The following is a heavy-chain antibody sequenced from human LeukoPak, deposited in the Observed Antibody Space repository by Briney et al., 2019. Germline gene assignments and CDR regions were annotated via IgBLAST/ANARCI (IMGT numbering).Heavy chain of an antibody. CDR1: GGTFSSYA. J-gene: IGHJ4*02. V-gene: IGHV1-69*01. CDR2: IIPIFGTA. D-gene: IGHD3-3*01. CDR3: AREYDFWSGYPLVPFDY. Sequence: GASVNVSCKASGGTFSSYAISWVRQAPGQGLEWMGGIIPIFGTANYAQKFQGRVTITADESTSTAYMELSSLRSEDTAVYYCAREYDFWSGYPLVPFDYWGQGTLVTVSS.